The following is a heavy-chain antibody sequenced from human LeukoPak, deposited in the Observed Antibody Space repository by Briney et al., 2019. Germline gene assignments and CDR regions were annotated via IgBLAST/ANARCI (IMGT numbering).Heavy chain of an antibody. V-gene: IGHV4-31*11. CDR1: GGSFSGYY. Sequence: PSETLSLTCAVYGGSFSGYYWSWIRQHPGKGLEWIGYIYYSGSTYYNPSLKSRVTISVDTSKNQFSLKLSSVTAADTAVYYCARESKAYYYDGRDDYWGQGTQVTVSS. CDR2: IYYSGST. J-gene: IGHJ4*02. D-gene: IGHD3-22*01. CDR3: ARESKAYYYDGRDDY.